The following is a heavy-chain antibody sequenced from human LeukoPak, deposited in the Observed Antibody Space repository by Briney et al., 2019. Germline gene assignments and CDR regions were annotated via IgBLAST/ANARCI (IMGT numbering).Heavy chain of an antibody. D-gene: IGHD5-24*01. CDR3: ARNPLETGWFDP. CDR1: GGSVSSGSYY. J-gene: IGHJ5*02. V-gene: IGHV4-61*01. Sequence: SETLSLTCTVSGGSVSSGSYYWSWIRQPPGKGLEWIGYIYYSGSTNYNPSLKSRVTISVDTSKNQFSLKLSSVTAADTAVYYCARNPLETGWFDPWGQGTLVTVSS. CDR2: IYYSGST.